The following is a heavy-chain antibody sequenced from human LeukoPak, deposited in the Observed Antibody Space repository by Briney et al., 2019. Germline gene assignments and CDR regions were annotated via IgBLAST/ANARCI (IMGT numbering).Heavy chain of an antibody. V-gene: IGHV4-34*01. CDR3: ARDGSSSWYGYFDY. J-gene: IGHJ4*02. CDR2: INHSGST. Sequence: PSETLSLTCAVYGGSFSGYYWSWIRQPPGKGLEWIGEINHSGSTNYNPSLKSRVTVSVDTSKNQFSLKLSSVTAADTAVYYCARDGSSSWYGYFDYWGQGTLVTVSS. CDR1: GGSFSGYY. D-gene: IGHD6-13*01.